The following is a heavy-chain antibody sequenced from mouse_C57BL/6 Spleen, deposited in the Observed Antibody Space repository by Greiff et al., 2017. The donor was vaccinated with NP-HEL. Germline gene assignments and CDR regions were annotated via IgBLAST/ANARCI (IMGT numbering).Heavy chain of an antibody. CDR2: ISSGGSYT. D-gene: IGHD3-2*02. CDR1: GFTFSSYG. V-gene: IGHV5-6*01. J-gene: IGHJ2*01. CDR3: AKDSSGSYYFDY. Sequence: EVQGVESGGDLVKPGGSLKLSCAASGFTFSSYGMSWVRQTPDKRLEWVATISSGGSYTYYPDSVKGRFTISRDNAKNTLYLQMSSLKSEDTAMYYCAKDSSGSYYFDYWGQGTTLTVSS.